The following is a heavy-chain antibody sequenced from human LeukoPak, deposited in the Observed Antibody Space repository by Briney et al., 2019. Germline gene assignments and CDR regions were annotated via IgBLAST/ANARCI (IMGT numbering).Heavy chain of an antibody. CDR3: ARVSESGNSDY. CDR1: GFNFTGYG. D-gene: IGHD4-23*01. J-gene: IGHJ4*02. V-gene: IGHV3-33*01. Sequence: GGSLRLSCAASGFNFTGYGIHWVRQVPGKGLDWVAVIWYDGKNKHYADSVKGRFTISRDTSKNTVYLQMNSLRAEDTAVYYCARVSESGNSDYWGQGTLVTVSS. CDR2: IWYDGKNK.